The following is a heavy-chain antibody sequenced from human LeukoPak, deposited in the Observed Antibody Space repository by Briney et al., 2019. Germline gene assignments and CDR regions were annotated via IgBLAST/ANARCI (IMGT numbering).Heavy chain of an antibody. V-gene: IGHV3-30*18. CDR1: GFTFSSYG. Sequence: GGSLRLSCAASGFTFSSYGRHWVRQAPGKGLEWVAVISYDGSNEYYADSVKGRFTISRDNSKNTLYLQMNSLRAEDTAVYYSAKDADAFDIWGEGTMVTVSS. CDR2: ISYDGSNE. J-gene: IGHJ3*02. CDR3: AKDADAFDI.